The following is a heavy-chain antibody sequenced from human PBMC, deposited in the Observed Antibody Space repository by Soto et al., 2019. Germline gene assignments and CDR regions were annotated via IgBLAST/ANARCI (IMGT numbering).Heavy chain of an antibody. V-gene: IGHV3-23*01. D-gene: IGHD3-22*01. CDR3: AKGPSYYYDTSSYLEYFQH. J-gene: IGHJ1*01. CDR2: LSGSGDST. CDR1: GFTFSNYA. Sequence: GGSLRLSCAASGFTFSNYAMSWVRQAPGKGLEWVSTLSGSGDSTYYADSVKGRFAISRDNSKSTLDLQMNSLRAEDTAVYYCAKGPSYYYDTSSYLEYFQHWGQGTLVTVSS.